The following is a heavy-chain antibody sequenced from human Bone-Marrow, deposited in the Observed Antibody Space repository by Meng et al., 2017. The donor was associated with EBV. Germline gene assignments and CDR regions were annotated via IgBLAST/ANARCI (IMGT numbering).Heavy chain of an antibody. V-gene: IGHV3-23*04. CDR3: AKDCFGDKDS. CDR1: GFNFRSYA. J-gene: IGHJ4*02. Sequence: VRRVWLGGGLVHPRGSPSLSRAGSGFNFRSYAMSWVRQAPGKGLEWVSSITGSGGRSYFADSVKGRFTISRDNSKNTVYLQMNNLRADDTAVYYCAKDCFGDKDSWGQGTLVTVSS. D-gene: IGHD2-21*01. CDR2: ITGSGGRS.